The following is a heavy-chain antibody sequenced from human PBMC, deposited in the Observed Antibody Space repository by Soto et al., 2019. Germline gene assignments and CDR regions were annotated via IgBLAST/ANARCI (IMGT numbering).Heavy chain of an antibody. CDR2: ISGRGGST. Sequence: EVQLLESGGILVHPGGSLRLSCAASGFTFSSYAMTWVRQAPGKGLEWVSAISGRGGSTYYADSVKGRFTISRDQSKNTLYLQMHSLRDEDTAVYFCAQERYNGADRYYFDDWGPGTLVTVSS. D-gene: IGHD5-12*01. J-gene: IGHJ4*02. V-gene: IGHV3-23*01. CDR3: AQERYNGADRYYFDD. CDR1: GFTFSSYA.